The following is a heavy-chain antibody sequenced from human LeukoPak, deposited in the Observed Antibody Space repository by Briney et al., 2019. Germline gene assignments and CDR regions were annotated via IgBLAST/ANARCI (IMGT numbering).Heavy chain of an antibody. V-gene: IGHV4-30-2*01. D-gene: IGHD4-17*01. CDR1: GGSISSGGYS. CDR3: ARAGDYDGDYFDY. CDR2: IYHSGST. J-gene: IGHJ4*02. Sequence: PSRTLSLTCAVSGGSISSGGYSWSWIRQPPGKGLEWIGYIYHSGSTYYNPSLKSRVTISVDRSKNQFSLKLSSVTAADTAVYYCARAGDYDGDYFDYWGQGTLVTVSS.